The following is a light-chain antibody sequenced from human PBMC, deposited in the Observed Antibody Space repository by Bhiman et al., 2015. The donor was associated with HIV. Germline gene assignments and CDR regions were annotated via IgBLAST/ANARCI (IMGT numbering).Light chain of an antibody. CDR2: DVS. CDR3: SSLTSSLTYV. CDR1: SSDVGGYNY. J-gene: IGLJ1*01. Sequence: QSALTQPASVSGSPGQSITISCTGTSSDVGGYNYVSWYQQHPGKAPKFMIYDVSKRPSGVSNRFSGSKSGNTASLTISGLQAEDEADYYCSSLTSSLTYVFGTGTKVTV. V-gene: IGLV2-14*01.